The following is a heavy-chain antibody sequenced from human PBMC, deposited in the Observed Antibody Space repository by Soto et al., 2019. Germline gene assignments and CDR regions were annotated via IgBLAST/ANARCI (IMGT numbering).Heavy chain of an antibody. CDR1: GFTISNYG. CDR3: ATTRVGPCSSSICFSGIFDGMDV. V-gene: IGHV3-30-3*01. CDR2: ISYDGTIT. D-gene: IGHD2-2*01. Sequence: SLRLSCAASGFTISNYGMHWVRQAPGKGLEWVAVISYDGTITYYADSVKGRFTISRDNSKNTLYLQMNSLRTEDTAVYYCATTRVGPCSSSICFSGIFDGMDVWSQGTTVTVSS. J-gene: IGHJ6*02.